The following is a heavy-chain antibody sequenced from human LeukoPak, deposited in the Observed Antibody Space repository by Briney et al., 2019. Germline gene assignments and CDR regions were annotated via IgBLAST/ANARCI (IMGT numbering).Heavy chain of an antibody. CDR1: GFTFSSYA. D-gene: IGHD2-15*01. J-gene: IGHJ5*02. CDR2: ISYDGYNK. CDR3: AKDGYCDSGSCYGWFDP. Sequence: GGSLRLSCAASGFTFSSYAMHWVRQAQGKGLEWVAVISYDGYNKYYADSVRGRFTISRDNSKNTLYVQMDSLKAKDTALYYCAKDGYCDSGSCYGWFDPWGQGTLVTVSS. V-gene: IGHV3-30*04.